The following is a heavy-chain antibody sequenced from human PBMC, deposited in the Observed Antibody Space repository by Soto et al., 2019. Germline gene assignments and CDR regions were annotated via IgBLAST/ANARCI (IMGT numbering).Heavy chain of an antibody. Sequence: SETLSLTCTVSGGSINSYYWTWIRQPPGKGLEWIGYVHYTGSTNYNPSLKSRVTISVDTSKNQFSLTLRSVTAADTAVYYCARNESDKGWFDLWGQGILVTVSS. CDR1: GGSINSYY. D-gene: IGHD2-21*02. V-gene: IGHV4-59*12. CDR2: VHYTGST. CDR3: ARNESDKGWFDL. J-gene: IGHJ5*02.